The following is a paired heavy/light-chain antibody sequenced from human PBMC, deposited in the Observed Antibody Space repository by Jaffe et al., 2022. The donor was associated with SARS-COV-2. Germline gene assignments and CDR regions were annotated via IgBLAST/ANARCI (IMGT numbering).Light chain of an antibody. CDR1: QGISSY. J-gene: IGKJ3*01. CDR2: AAS. Sequence: DIQLTQSPSFLSASVGDRVTITCRASQGISSYLAWYQQKPGKAPKLLIYAASTLQSGVPSRFSGSGSGTEFTLTISSLQPEDFATYYCQQLNSYPPSFGPGTKVDIK. CDR3: QQLNSYPPS. V-gene: IGKV1-9*01.
Heavy chain of an antibody. CDR3: AKEKVEIQQPGAVGMDV. CDR2: ISYDGSNK. Sequence: QVQLVESGGGVVQPGRSLRLSCAASGFTFSSYGMHWVRQAPGKGLEWVAVISYDGSNKYYADSVKGRFTISRDNSKNTLYLQMNSLRAEDTAVYYCAKEKVEIQQPGAVGMDVWGQGTTVTVSS. CDR1: GFTFSSYG. D-gene: IGHD5-18*01. J-gene: IGHJ6*02. V-gene: IGHV3-30*18.